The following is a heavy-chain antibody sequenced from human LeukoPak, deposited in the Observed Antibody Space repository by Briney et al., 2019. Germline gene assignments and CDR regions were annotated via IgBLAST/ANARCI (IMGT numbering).Heavy chain of an antibody. D-gene: IGHD2-8*01. Sequence: GGSLRLSYPASGFSISDYWMTWVRQAPGKGLEWVANIKQDGSEEYYVDSVKGRFTISRDNAKNSLYLQMNTLGAEDTAVYYCARDLRRMALNWGHGTLVIVSS. V-gene: IGHV3-7*04. J-gene: IGHJ4*03. CDR1: GFSISDYW. CDR3: ARDLRRMALN. CDR2: IKQDGSEE.